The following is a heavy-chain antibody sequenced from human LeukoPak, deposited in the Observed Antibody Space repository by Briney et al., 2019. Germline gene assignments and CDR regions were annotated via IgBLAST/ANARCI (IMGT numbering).Heavy chain of an antibody. J-gene: IGHJ6*02. CDR1: GYTFTSYG. D-gene: IGHD2-15*01. CDR3: ARGDIVVVVAATLSDYYGMDV. Sequence: ASVKVSCKASGYTFTSYGISWVRQAPGQGLEWMGWISAYNGNTNYAQKLQGRVTMTTDTSTSTAYMELRSLRSDDTAVYYCARGDIVVVVAATLSDYYGMDVWGQGTTVTVSS. V-gene: IGHV1-18*01. CDR2: ISAYNGNT.